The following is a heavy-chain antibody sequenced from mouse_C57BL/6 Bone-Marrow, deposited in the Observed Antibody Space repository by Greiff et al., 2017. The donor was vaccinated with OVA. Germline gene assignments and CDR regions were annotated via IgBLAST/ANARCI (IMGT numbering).Heavy chain of an antibody. CDR1: GFNIKNTY. CDR3: ARGNFGSSFYAMDD. V-gene: IGHV14-3*01. D-gene: IGHD1-1*01. Sequence: VQLQQSVAELVRPGASVKLSCTASGFNIKNTYMHWVKQRPEQGLEWIGRIDPANDNTKYAPKFQGKATMTADTSSNTAYLQLSSLSSEDTAVYGGARGNFGSSFYAMDDWGQGTSVTVSS. J-gene: IGHJ4*01. CDR2: IDPANDNT.